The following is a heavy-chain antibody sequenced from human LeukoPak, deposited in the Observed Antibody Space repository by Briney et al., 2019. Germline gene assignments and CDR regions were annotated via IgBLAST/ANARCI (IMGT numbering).Heavy chain of an antibody. CDR1: GFTFSSYG. CDR2: ISYDGSNK. Sequence: PGGSLRLSCAASGFTFSSYGMHWVRQAPGKGLEWVAVISYDGSNKYYADSVKGRFTISRDNSKNTLYLQMNSLRAEDTAVYYCAKGAIPLRYFDWFFDYWGQGTLVTVSS. J-gene: IGHJ4*02. CDR3: AKGAIPLRYFDWFFDY. D-gene: IGHD3-9*01. V-gene: IGHV3-30*18.